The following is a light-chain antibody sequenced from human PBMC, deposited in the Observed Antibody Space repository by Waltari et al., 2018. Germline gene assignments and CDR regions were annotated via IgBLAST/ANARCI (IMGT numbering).Light chain of an antibody. CDR3: QVWYSSRDLVL. J-gene: IGLJ2*01. Sequence: SYVLTQPPSVSVAPGKTATITCGGDNIGSQGVNWYQQRPGQAPVLVVYDDSDRPSDIPERFSGSISGNMATLTVSRVEAGDEADYYCQVWYSSRDLVLIGGGTKLTVL. CDR2: DDS. V-gene: IGLV3-21*03. CDR1: NIGSQG.